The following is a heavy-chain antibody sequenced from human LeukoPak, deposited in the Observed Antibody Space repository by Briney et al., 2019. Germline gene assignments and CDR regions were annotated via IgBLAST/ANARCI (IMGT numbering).Heavy chain of an antibody. J-gene: IGHJ4*02. CDR2: ISSSSSYI. D-gene: IGHD3-22*01. CDR3: ARATIVVVIPDY. Sequence: GGSLRLSCATSGFTFSSYSMNWVRQAPGKGLEWVSSISSSSSYIYYADSVKGRFTISRDNAKNSLYLQMNSLRAEDTAVYYCARATIVVVIPDYWGQGTLVTVSS. CDR1: GFTFSSYS. V-gene: IGHV3-21*01.